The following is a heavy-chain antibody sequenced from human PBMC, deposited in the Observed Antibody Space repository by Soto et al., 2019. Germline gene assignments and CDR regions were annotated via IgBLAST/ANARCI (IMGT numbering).Heavy chain of an antibody. D-gene: IGHD6-19*01. V-gene: IGHV3-48*02. CDR3: ARATVAGTWVGYDY. J-gene: IGHJ4*02. CDR1: GFTFSSYS. CDR2: ISSSSSTI. Sequence: GGSLRLSCAASGFTFSSYSMNWVRQAPGKGLEWVSYISSSSSTIYYADSVRGRFTISRDNAKNSLYLQMNSLRDEDTAVYYCARATVAGTWVGYDYWGQGTLVTGSS.